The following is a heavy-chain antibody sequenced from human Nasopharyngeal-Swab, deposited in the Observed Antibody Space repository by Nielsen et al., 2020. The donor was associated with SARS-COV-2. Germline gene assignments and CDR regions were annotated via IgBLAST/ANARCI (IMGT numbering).Heavy chain of an antibody. CDR2: LYPRDYDT. Sequence: GESLKISCTGSGYSFTSYWIAWVRQMPGKGLEWLGILYPRDYDTRYSPSFQGQVTISADKSISTAYLQWSSLKASDTAMYYCVRPEGVATSFKYYFQYGMDVWGQGTMVTVPS. CDR3: VRPEGVATSFKYYFQYGMDV. D-gene: IGHD5-12*01. V-gene: IGHV5-51*01. J-gene: IGHJ6*02. CDR1: GYSFTSYW.